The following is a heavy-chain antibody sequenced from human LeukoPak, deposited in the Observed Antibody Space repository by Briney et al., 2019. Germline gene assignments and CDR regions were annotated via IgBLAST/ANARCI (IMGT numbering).Heavy chain of an antibody. J-gene: IGHJ6*03. Sequence: SETLSLTCTVSGGSISSSSYYWGWIRQPPGKGLEWIGSIYYSGSTYYNPSLKRRVTISVDTSKNQFSLKLSSVTAADTAVYYCARGLAAAGTFWEYYYYLDVWGKGTTVTVSS. CDR1: GGSISSSSYY. V-gene: IGHV4-39*07. CDR2: IYYSGST. CDR3: ARGLAAAGTFWEYYYYLDV. D-gene: IGHD6-13*01.